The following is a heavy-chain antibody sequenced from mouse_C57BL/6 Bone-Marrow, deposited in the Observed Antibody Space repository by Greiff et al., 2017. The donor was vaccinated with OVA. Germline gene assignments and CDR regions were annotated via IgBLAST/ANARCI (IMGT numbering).Heavy chain of an antibody. J-gene: IGHJ3*01. CDR2: IRTGGGT. Sequence: VHLVESGPGLVAPSQSLSITCTVSGFSLTSYAISWVRQPPGKGLEWLGVIRTGGGTNYNSALKSRLSISKDNSKSQVFLKMNSLQTDDTARYYCARYDYEFAYWGQGTLVTVSA. CDR3: ARYDYEFAY. CDR1: GFSLTSYA. V-gene: IGHV2-9-1*01. D-gene: IGHD2-4*01.